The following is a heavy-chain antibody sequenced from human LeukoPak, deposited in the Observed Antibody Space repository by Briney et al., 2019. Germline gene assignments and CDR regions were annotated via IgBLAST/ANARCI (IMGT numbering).Heavy chain of an antibody. CDR1: GFTFSSYS. CDR2: ISSSSSYI. CDR3: AKGSPLIVVVAALATGDFDY. D-gene: IGHD2-15*01. Sequence: GGSLRLSCAASGFTFSSYSMNWVRQAPGKGLEWVSSISSSSSYIYYADSVKGRFTISRDNANNSLYLQMNSLRAEDTAVYYCAKGSPLIVVVAALATGDFDYWGQGTLVAVSS. V-gene: IGHV3-21*01. J-gene: IGHJ4*02.